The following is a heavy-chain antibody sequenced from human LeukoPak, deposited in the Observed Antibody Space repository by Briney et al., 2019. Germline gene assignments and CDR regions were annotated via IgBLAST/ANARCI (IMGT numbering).Heavy chain of an antibody. CDR1: GYTFSSYD. V-gene: IGHV1-8*01. J-gene: IGHJ6*04. CDR2: MNPNSGDT. Sequence: GASVKVSCKASGYTFSSYDINWVRQATGQGLEWMGWMNPNSGDTGYAQKFQGRVTMTRNTSISTAYMELSSLRSEGTAVYYCARRHHLMDVWGKGTTVTVSS. D-gene: IGHD1-14*01. CDR3: ARRHHLMDV.